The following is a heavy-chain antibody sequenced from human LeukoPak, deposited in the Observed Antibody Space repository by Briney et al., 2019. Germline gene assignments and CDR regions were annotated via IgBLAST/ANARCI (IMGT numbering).Heavy chain of an antibody. D-gene: IGHD6-13*01. CDR1: GYSFSTYW. J-gene: IGHJ4*02. CDR3: ARLRYSSSPASLAY. Sequence: GESLKISCKGSGYSFSTYWIAWVRQMPGKGLEWMGIIYPGDSNTRYSPSFQGQVTISADKSISTAYLQWSSLKASDTAMYYCARLRYSSSPASLAYWGQGTLVTVSS. CDR2: IYPGDSNT. V-gene: IGHV5-51*01.